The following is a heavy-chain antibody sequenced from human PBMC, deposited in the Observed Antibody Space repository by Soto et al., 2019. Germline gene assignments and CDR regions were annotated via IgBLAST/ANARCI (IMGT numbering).Heavy chain of an antibody. CDR3: ARGSQLERDALDI. Sequence: QVQLQESGPGLVKPSQTLSLTCSVSGVSINSGGYYWSWIRHHPGKGLEWIGYIYYTGHTFYNAYLNSRVAISLDTSKNQFSLKLSSVTAADTAVYYCARGSQLERDALDIWGQRTMVTVSS. V-gene: IGHV4-31*03. D-gene: IGHD1-1*01. CDR1: GVSINSGGYY. J-gene: IGHJ3*02. CDR2: IYYTGHT.